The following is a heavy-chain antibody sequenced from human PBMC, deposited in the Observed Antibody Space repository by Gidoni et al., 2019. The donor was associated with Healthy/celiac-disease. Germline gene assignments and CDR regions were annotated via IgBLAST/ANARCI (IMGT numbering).Heavy chain of an antibody. V-gene: IGHV3-30*04. J-gene: IGHJ4*02. CDR1: GISYSSDA. CDR2: RSYDGSTS. D-gene: IGHD3-9*01. Sequence: QVQLVESGGGVVEPGGSMRLRCADAGISYSSDAMHWVRQAPSKGMEWVAVRSYDGSTSYYADSVKGRFTISRDNSKNTLYLQMNSLRAEDTAVYYCARSAYFDWLLSGYYFDYWGQGTLVTVSS. CDR3: ARSAYFDWLLSGYYFDY.